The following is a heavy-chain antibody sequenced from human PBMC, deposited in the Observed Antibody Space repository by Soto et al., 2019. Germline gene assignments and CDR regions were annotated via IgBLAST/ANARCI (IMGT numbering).Heavy chain of an antibody. Sequence: PGGSLRLSCAASGFTFSSYGMHWVRQAPGKGLEWVAVIWYDGSYKYSADSVKGRFTISRDNSKNTLYLQMNSLRAEDTAVYYCARERSYYYDSSGSDGMDVWGQGTTVTVSS. J-gene: IGHJ6*02. CDR3: ARERSYYYDSSGSDGMDV. CDR1: GFTFSSYG. D-gene: IGHD3-22*01. V-gene: IGHV3-33*01. CDR2: IWYDGSYK.